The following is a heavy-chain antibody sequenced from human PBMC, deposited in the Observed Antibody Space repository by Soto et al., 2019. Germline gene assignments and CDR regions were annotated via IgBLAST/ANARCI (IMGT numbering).Heavy chain of an antibody. CDR3: ARGGGHCSGGSCYFAFDI. V-gene: IGHV1-3*01. CDR1: GYTFTSYA. CDR2: INAGNGNT. Sequence: ASVKVSCKASGYTFTSYAMHWVRQAPGQRLEWMGWINAGNGNTKYSQKFQGRVTITRDTSASTAYMELSSLRSEDTAVYYCARGGGHCSGGSCYFAFDIWGQGTMVTVSS. D-gene: IGHD2-15*01. J-gene: IGHJ3*02.